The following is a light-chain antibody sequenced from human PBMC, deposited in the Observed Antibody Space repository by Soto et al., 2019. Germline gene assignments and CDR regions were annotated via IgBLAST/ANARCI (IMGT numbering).Light chain of an antibody. CDR3: QQANSFPLT. Sequence: AIRMTQSPSSLSASTGDRVTITCRASQGISSYLAWYQQKPGKAPNLLIYSASTLHSGVPSRFSGSGSGTDFTLTISSLQPEDFGTYYCQQANSFPLTFGPGTKVDMK. J-gene: IGKJ3*01. CDR2: SAS. CDR1: QGISSY. V-gene: IGKV1-8*01.